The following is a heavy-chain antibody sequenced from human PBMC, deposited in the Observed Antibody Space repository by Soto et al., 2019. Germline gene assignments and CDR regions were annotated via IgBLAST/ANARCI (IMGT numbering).Heavy chain of an antibody. V-gene: IGHV3-30*03. CDR1: GFTFSSYG. J-gene: IGHJ4*02. CDR3: VTAAGTFDY. D-gene: IGHD6-13*01. CDR2: ISYDGSNK. Sequence: VQLVESGGGVVQPGRSLRLSCAASGFTFSSYGMHWVRQAPGKGLEWVAVISYDGSNKYYADSVKSRFTISRDNSKNTLYLQMNTLRAEDTAVYYCVTAAGTFDYWGQGTLVTVSS.